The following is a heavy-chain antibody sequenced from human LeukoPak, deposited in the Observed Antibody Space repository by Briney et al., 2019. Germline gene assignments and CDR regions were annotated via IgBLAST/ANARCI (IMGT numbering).Heavy chain of an antibody. V-gene: IGHV4-39*07. CDR1: GGSISSDS. J-gene: IGHJ6*02. CDR3: ASRNYYDSSGYYHGYYYGVDV. CDR2: IYYSGST. D-gene: IGHD3-22*01. Sequence: SETLSLTCTVSGGSISSDSWGWIRQPPGKGLEWIGSIYYSGSTYYNPSLKSRVTISVDTSKNQFSLKLSSVTAADTAVYYCASRNYYDSSGYYHGYYYGVDVWGQGTTVTVSS.